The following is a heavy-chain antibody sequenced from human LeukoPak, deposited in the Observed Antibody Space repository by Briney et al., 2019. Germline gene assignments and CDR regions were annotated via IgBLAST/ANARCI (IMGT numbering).Heavy chain of an antibody. J-gene: IGHJ4*02. D-gene: IGHD4-17*01. CDR2: IKTDGSES. Sequence: GGSLRLSCAASGFIFSDYWMHWVRRAPGKGLVWISRIKTDGSESAYADSVKGRFTISRDNAKNTLFLQMNRLTVEHTAVYYCARRTVTGSLDYWGQGTLVTVSS. CDR1: GFIFSDYW. V-gene: IGHV3-74*03. CDR3: ARRTVTGSLDY.